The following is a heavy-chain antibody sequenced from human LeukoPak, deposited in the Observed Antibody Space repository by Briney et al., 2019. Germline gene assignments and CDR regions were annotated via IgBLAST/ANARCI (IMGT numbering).Heavy chain of an antibody. CDR2: ISGSGGST. J-gene: IGHJ5*02. V-gene: IGHV3-23*01. Sequence: GGSLRLSCAASGFTFSSYGMSWVRQAPGKGLEWVSAISGSGGSTYYADSVKGRFTISRDNSKNTLYLQMNSLRAEDTAVYYCAREPYRDTQLNWFDPWGQGTLVTVSS. CDR3: AREPYRDTQLNWFDP. CDR1: GFTFSSYG. D-gene: IGHD3-16*02.